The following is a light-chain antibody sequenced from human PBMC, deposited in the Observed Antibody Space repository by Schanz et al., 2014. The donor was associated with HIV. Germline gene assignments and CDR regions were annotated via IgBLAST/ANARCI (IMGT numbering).Light chain of an antibody. Sequence: QSALTQPRSVSGSPGQSVAISCTGTSSDVGGYNYVSWYQQHPGKAPKLMIYDVNKRPSGVPDRFSGSKSGNTASLTISDLQSEDEADYYCAAWDDSLNGRLFGGGTKLTVL. J-gene: IGLJ3*02. CDR3: AAWDDSLNGRL. CDR1: SSDVGGYNY. V-gene: IGLV2-11*01. CDR2: DVN.